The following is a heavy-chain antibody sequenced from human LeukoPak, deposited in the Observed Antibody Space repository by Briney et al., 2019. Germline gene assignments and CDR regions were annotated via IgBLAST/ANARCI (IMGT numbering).Heavy chain of an antibody. CDR1: GGTFSYYA. J-gene: IGHJ4*02. V-gene: IGHV1-69*04. CDR2: ITPILGIA. Sequence: SLNVSCKASGGTFSYYAINLVRQAPGQGLEWVGRITPILGIANYAQKFQGRVTITADKSTSTAYMALRSLRSEDTAVYYCARVPGYCSSTSCPEYYFDYWGQGTLVTVSS. D-gene: IGHD2-2*01. CDR3: ARVPGYCSSTSCPEYYFDY.